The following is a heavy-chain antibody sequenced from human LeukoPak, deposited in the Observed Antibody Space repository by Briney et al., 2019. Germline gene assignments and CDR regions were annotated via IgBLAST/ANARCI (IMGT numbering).Heavy chain of an antibody. CDR1: GFTFSSYA. CDR2: ISGSGGST. CDR3: AKSGTRLWFGEYSTWFDP. V-gene: IGHV3-23*01. Sequence: GGSLRLSCAASGFTFSSYAMSWVRQAPGKGLECVSAISGSGGSTYYADSVKGRFTISRDNSKNTLYLQMNSLRAEDTAVYYCAKSGTRLWFGEYSTWFDPWGQGTLVTVSS. D-gene: IGHD3-10*01. J-gene: IGHJ5*02.